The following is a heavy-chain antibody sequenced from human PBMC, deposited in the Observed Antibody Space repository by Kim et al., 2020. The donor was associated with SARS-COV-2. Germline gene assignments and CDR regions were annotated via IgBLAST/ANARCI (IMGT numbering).Heavy chain of an antibody. V-gene: IGHV4-59*01. CDR3: ARASYDSSGYYYPRNWFDP. D-gene: IGHD3-22*01. Sequence: SETLSLTCTVSGGSISSYYWSWIRQPPGKGLEWIGYIYYSGSTNYNPSLKSRVTISVDTSKNQFSLKLSSVTAADTAVYYCARASYDSSGYYYPRNWFDPWGQGTLVTVSS. CDR2: IYYSGST. CDR1: GGSISSYY. J-gene: IGHJ5*02.